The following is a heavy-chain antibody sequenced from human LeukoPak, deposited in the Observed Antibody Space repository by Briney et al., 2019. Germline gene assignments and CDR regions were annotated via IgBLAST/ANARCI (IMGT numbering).Heavy chain of an antibody. Sequence: PSETLSLTCAVSGGSISSYYWSWIRQPPGKGLEWIGYIYYSGSTNYNPSLKSRVTISVDTSKNQFSLKLSSVTAADTAVYYCARGRWSPYRGEGYFDYWGQGTLVTVSS. J-gene: IGHJ4*02. V-gene: IGHV4-59*01. CDR3: ARGRWSPYRGEGYFDY. CDR2: IYYSGST. CDR1: GGSISSYY. D-gene: IGHD4-23*01.